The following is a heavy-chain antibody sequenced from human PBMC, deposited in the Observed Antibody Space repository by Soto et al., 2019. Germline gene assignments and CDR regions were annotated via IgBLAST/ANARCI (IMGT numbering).Heavy chain of an antibody. CDR3: ARAGGGYCSSTSCYRFFYFDY. V-gene: IGHV4-34*01. J-gene: IGHJ4*02. D-gene: IGHD2-2*02. Sequence: SETLSITWAFYGWSFSCYYWSWIRQPPGKGLEWIGEINHSGSTNYNPSLKSRVTISVDTSKNQFSLKLSSVTAADTAVYYCARAGGGYCSSTSCYRFFYFDYWGQGTLVTVSS. CDR1: GWSFSCYY. CDR2: INHSGST.